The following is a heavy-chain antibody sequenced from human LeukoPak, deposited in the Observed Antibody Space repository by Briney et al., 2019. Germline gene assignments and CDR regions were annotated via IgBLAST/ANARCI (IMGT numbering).Heavy chain of an antibody. Sequence: SETLSLTCTASGGSISSSSYYWGWIRQPPGKGLEWIGSIYYSGSTYYSPSLKSRVTISVDTSKNQFSLKLSSVTAADTAVYYCASKGYSYGFGTAFDYWGQGTLVTVSS. CDR3: ASKGYSYGFGTAFDY. J-gene: IGHJ4*02. CDR1: GGSISSSSYY. V-gene: IGHV4-39*01. D-gene: IGHD5-18*01. CDR2: IYYSGST.